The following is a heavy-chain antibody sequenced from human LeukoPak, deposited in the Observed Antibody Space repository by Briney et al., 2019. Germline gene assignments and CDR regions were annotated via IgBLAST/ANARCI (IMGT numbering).Heavy chain of an antibody. CDR3: AKGYYDWVLGSYYFDY. V-gene: IGHV3-23*01. D-gene: IGHD3-16*01. CDR1: GFTFSSYS. Sequence: GGSLRLSCAASGFTFSSYSMSWVRQAPGKGLEWVSAISVSGGSTYYADSVKGRFTISRDNSRDTLYLQMNCLRAEDTAVYYCAKGYYDWVLGSYYFDYWGQGTLVTVSS. CDR2: ISVSGGST. J-gene: IGHJ4*02.